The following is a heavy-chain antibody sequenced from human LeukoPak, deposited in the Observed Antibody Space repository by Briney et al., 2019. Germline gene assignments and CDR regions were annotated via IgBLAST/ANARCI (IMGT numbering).Heavy chain of an antibody. CDR2: IFYSGNT. CDR1: GGSISSSSYY. V-gene: IGHV4-39*01. Sequence: SETLFLTCIVSGGSISSSSYYWGWIRQPPGKGLEWIGSIFYSGNTYYNPSLKSRVTISVDTSKNQFSLKLSSVTAADTAVYYCARHSGWSGHLDAFDIWGQGTMVTVSS. CDR3: ARHSGWSGHLDAFDI. J-gene: IGHJ3*02. D-gene: IGHD3-3*01.